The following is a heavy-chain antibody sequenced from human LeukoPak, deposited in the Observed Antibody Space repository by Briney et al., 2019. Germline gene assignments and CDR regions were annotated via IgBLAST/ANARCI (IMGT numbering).Heavy chain of an antibody. CDR2: TYYSGST. Sequence: SETLSLTCTVSGGSISSYYWSWIRQPPGKGLEWIGYTYYSGSTNYNPSLKSRVTISVDTSKNQFFLKLSSVTAADTAVYYCARHTTSHYGMDVWGQGTTVTVSS. CDR3: ARHTTSHYGMDV. J-gene: IGHJ6*02. V-gene: IGHV4-59*08. D-gene: IGHD1-1*01. CDR1: GGSISSYY.